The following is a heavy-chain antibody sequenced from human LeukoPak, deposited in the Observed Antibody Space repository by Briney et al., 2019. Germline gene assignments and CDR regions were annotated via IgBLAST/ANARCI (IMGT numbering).Heavy chain of an antibody. V-gene: IGHV3-15*01. CDR2: IKSKTDGGTT. CDR1: GFTLSNAW. Sequence: GGSLRLSCAASGFTLSNAWMSWVRQAPRKGREWVGRIKSKTDGGTTDYAAPVKGRFTISRDDSKNTLYLQMNSLKTEDTAVYYCTTQGYSYGSDAFDIWGQGTMVTVSS. CDR3: TTQGYSYGSDAFDI. D-gene: IGHD5-18*01. J-gene: IGHJ3*02.